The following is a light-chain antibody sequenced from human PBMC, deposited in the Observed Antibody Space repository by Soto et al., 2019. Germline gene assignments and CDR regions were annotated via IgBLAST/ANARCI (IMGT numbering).Light chain of an antibody. CDR3: QEYGSSRT. Sequence: EIVLTQSPGTLSLSPGERATLSCRASQSVSSGYLAWYQQRPGQAPRLLIYGASSRATGVPDRFSAGGSGTDFTLTSSRLEPEDFALYYRQEYGSSRTFGQGTKVEVK. J-gene: IGKJ1*01. V-gene: IGKV3-20*01. CDR2: GAS. CDR1: QSVSSGY.